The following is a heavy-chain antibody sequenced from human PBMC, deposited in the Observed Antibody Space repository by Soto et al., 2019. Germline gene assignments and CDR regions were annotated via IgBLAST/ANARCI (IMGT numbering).Heavy chain of an antibody. V-gene: IGHV3-13*01. Sequence: EVQLVESGGDLVQPGGSLRLSCAASGFSFSNHDMHWVRQPKGKGLEWVSGITTGGNAYFADSVKGRFSISRENAKNSFYLQTSSLRAEDTAMYYCVRVNADASDVWVQGTMVTVSS. CDR3: VRVNADASDV. CDR2: ITTGGNA. J-gene: IGHJ3*01. CDR1: GFSFSNHD.